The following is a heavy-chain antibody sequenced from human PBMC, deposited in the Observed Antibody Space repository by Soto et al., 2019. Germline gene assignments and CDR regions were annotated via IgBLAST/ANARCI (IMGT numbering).Heavy chain of an antibody. J-gene: IGHJ1*01. Sequence: SETLSLTCPVYGWPFSGDYWSRIRQPPVPGQEWIGEINHSGSTNYNPSLKSRVTISVDTSKNQFSLKLSSVTAAVTAVYYCARGLRGEILTGYYNLGGHFQHWRQGTLVTVS. CDR1: GWPFSGDY. D-gene: IGHD3-9*01. CDR3: ARGLRGEILTGYYNLGGHFQH. CDR2: INHSGST. V-gene: IGHV4-34*01.